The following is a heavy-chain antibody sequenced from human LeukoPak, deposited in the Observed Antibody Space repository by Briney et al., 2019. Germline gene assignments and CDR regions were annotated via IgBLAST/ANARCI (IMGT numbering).Heavy chain of an antibody. V-gene: IGHV3-48*04. Sequence: QPGGSLSLSCAASGLSLSSNNMHWVRQTPGGGLEWLSYISAGSGTVFSADCVKGRFSISRDNARESLFLQMSSLRVEDTGVYYCTRDLGLRRMIWGRGTLVIVSS. CDR2: ISAGSGTV. J-gene: IGHJ2*01. CDR3: TRDLGLRRMI. CDR1: GLSLSSNN.